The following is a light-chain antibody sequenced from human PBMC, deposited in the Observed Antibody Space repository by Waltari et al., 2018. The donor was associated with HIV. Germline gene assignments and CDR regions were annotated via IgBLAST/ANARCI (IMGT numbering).Light chain of an antibody. CDR1: SSNIGTRP. J-gene: IGLJ2*01. V-gene: IGLV1-44*01. Sequence: QSVLTQPLSASGTPGQRVTISCSESSSNIGTRPVTWYQQLAGPAPTRLIYRSERRPSGVPDRFSGSKSATSASLAISGLQSEDEATYYCASWDDSLNGVIFGGGTELTVL. CDR2: RSE. CDR3: ASWDDSLNGVI.